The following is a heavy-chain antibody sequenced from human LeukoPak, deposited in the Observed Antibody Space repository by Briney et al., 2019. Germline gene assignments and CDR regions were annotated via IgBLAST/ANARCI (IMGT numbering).Heavy chain of an antibody. CDR2: IYYSGST. CDR1: GGSISSYY. J-gene: IGHJ4*02. CDR3: AGETYSSGWYLSDY. V-gene: IGHV4-59*01. Sequence: SETLSLTCTVSGGSISSYYWSWIRQPPGKGLEWIGYIYYSGSTNYNPSLKSRVTISVDTSKNQFSLKLSSVTAADMAVYYCAGETYSSGWYLSDYWGQGTLVTVSS. D-gene: IGHD6-19*01.